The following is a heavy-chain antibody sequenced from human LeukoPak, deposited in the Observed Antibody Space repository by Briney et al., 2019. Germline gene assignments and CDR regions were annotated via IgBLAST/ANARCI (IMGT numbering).Heavy chain of an antibody. CDR1: GFTFSTFA. D-gene: IGHD3-10*01. CDR2: ISTSGDNT. J-gene: IGHJ4*02. V-gene: IGHV3-23*01. Sequence: PGGSLRLSCAASGFTFSTFAMSWVRQAPGKGLEWVSGISTSGDNTCYADSVKGRFTISRDNSKSTLYLQMNSLRAEDTALYYCADYGSGSNIFDYWGQGTLVTVSS. CDR3: ADYGSGSNIFDY.